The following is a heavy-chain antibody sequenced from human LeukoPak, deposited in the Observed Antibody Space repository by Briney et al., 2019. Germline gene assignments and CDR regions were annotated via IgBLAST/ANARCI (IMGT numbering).Heavy chain of an antibody. V-gene: IGHV1-69*04. CDR3: ARPSGRVVGANDY. Sequence: GASVKVSCKASGGTFSSYAISWVRQAPGQGLEWMGRIIPILGIANYAQKFQGRVTITADKSTTTTYMELSSLRSEDTAVYYCARPSGRVVGANDYWGQGTRVTVSS. CDR2: IIPILGIA. J-gene: IGHJ4*02. D-gene: IGHD1-26*01. CDR1: GGTFSSYA.